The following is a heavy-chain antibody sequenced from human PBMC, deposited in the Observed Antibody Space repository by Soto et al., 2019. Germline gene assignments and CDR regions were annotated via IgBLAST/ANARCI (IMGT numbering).Heavy chain of an antibody. CDR3: ARDSPLTTGWFDP. CDR2: IDPNGGGT. V-gene: IGHV1-2*07. D-gene: IGHD4-17*01. Sequence: QVQLVQSGAEVKKPGASVRVSCKASGYTFTDYYLHWVRQAPGQGLEWMGWIDPNGGGTQYARTFQGRVTMTRDTSTSTAYMELSRLKSDDTAIYYCARDSPLTTGWFDPWGQGTLVTVSS. J-gene: IGHJ5*02. CDR1: GYTFTDYY.